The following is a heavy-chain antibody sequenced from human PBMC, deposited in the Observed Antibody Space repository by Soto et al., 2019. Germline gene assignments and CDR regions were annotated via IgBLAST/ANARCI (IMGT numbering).Heavy chain of an antibody. J-gene: IGHJ6*02. V-gene: IGHV4-31*03. D-gene: IGHD1-26*01. CDR2: IYYSGST. CDR1: GGSISSGGYY. Sequence: SETLSLTCTVSGGSISSGGYYWGWIRQHPGKGLEWIGYIYYSGSTYYNPSLKSRVTMSVDTSKNQFSLKLSSVTAADTAVYYCARGEPEPYYYYYGMDVWGQGTTVTVSS. CDR3: ARGEPEPYYYYYGMDV.